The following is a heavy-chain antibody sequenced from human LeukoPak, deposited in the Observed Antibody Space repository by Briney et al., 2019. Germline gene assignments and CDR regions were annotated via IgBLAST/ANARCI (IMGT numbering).Heavy chain of an antibody. J-gene: IGHJ4*02. CDR2: ISYDGTDK. Sequence: GGSLRLSCAASGFTFSAYTMHWVRQTPGKGLEWVAVISYDGTDKYYAGSVRGRFTISRDNAKDTLSLQMNSLGAEDTAVYYCVKGSVTYTGGYFDYWGQGTLVTVSS. D-gene: IGHD3-10*01. CDR1: GFTFSAYT. CDR3: VKGSVTYTGGYFDY. V-gene: IGHV3-30*03.